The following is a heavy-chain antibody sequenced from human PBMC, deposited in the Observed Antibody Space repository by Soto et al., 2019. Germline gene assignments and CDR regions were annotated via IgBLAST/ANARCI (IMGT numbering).Heavy chain of an antibody. Sequence: GGSLRLSCAASGFTFSSYAMSWVRQAPGKGLEWVSTIFTGGTSTVYADPVRGRFSISRDDSKNTLNLKMDNLRVDDTALYFCAKDRHPDGIWTFDYWGRGTLVTVSS. CDR2: IFTGGTST. V-gene: IGHV3-23*01. J-gene: IGHJ4*02. CDR3: AKDRHPDGIWTFDY. CDR1: GFTFSSYA. D-gene: IGHD3-9*01.